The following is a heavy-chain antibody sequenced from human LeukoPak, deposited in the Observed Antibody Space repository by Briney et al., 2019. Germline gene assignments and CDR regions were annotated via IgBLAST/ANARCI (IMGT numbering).Heavy chain of an antibody. V-gene: IGHV3-11*01. J-gene: IGHJ4*02. CDR3: AREKYYGGHSFPFDY. Sequence: PGGSLRLSCAASGFNIDDYYMSWIRQAPGKGLEWVSHISLSGGTIHYADSVRGRFTVSRDNAKNSLYLQMNSLRAEDTAVYYCAREKYYGGHSFPFDYWGQGTLVTVSS. CDR2: ISLSGGTI. CDR1: GFNIDDYY. D-gene: IGHD4-23*01.